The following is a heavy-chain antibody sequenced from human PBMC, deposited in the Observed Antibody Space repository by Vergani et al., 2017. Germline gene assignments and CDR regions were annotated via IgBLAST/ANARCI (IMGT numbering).Heavy chain of an antibody. Sequence: QVQLQESGPGLVKPSQTLSLTCTVPGGSISSGRYYWSWIRQPAGKGLEWIWRIYTSGSTNYNPSLESRVTMSVDTSKNHFSLKLSSVTAADTAVYYCARDFDIPSHYYYYCMDVWGKGTTVTVS. D-gene: IGHD3-9*01. J-gene: IGHJ6*03. CDR3: ARDFDIPSHYYYYCMDV. CDR1: GGSISSGRYY. V-gene: IGHV4-61*02. CDR2: IYTSGST.